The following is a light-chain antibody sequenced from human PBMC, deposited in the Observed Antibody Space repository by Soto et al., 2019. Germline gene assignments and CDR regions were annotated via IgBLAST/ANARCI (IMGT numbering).Light chain of an antibody. CDR3: QQRSYWPLT. Sequence: EIVLTQSPATLSLSPGERATLSCRASQSVSSYLAWYQQKPGQAPRLLIYDASNRATGIPARFSGSASGTDFPLTISRLAPEDFAVYYCQQRSYWPLTFGQGTKVEIK. CDR1: QSVSSY. J-gene: IGKJ1*01. CDR2: DAS. V-gene: IGKV3-11*01.